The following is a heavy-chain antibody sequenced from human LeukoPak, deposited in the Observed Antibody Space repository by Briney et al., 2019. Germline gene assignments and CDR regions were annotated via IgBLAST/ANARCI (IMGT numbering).Heavy chain of an antibody. CDR3: ARGTTEGDY. D-gene: IGHD1-1*01. CDR1: GYTFTDSY. CDR2: INPNRGVT. J-gene: IGHJ4*02. V-gene: IGHV1-2*06. Sequence: ASVKVSCKASGYTFTDSYIHWVRQAPGQGREWMGRINPNRGVTNYAQMFEGRVTMSRDTSITTAYMELTSLTSDDTAVYYCARGTTEGDYWGQGTLVTVSS.